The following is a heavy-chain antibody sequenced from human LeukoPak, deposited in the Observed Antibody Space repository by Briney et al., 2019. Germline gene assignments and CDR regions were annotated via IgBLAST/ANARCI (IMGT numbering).Heavy chain of an antibody. CDR1: GFTFSHYW. D-gene: IGHD2/OR15-2a*01. CDR3: VREHFYAFDI. Sequence: GGSLRLSCAASGFTFSHYWMSWVRRGPGKGLEWVANIMPDGSQTYYVESVKGRFTISRANAKSSLYLQMNILRAEDTAVYYFVREHFYAFDIWGQGTTVTVAS. J-gene: IGHJ3*02. CDR2: IMPDGSQT. V-gene: IGHV3-7*04.